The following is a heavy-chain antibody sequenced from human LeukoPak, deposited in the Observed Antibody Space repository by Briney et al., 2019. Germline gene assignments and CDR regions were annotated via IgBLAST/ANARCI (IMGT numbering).Heavy chain of an antibody. D-gene: IGHD3-9*01. J-gene: IGHJ6*04. CDR3: AREGGRLRYFDWLPDHYYYGMDV. CDR2: ISSSSSYI. Sequence: PGGSLRLSCAASGFTFSSYSMNWVRQAPGKGLEWVSSISSSSSYIYYADSVKGRFTISRDNAKNSLYLQMNSLRAEDTAVYYCAREGGRLRYFDWLPDHYYYGMDVWGKGTTVTVSS. CDR1: GFTFSSYS. V-gene: IGHV3-21*01.